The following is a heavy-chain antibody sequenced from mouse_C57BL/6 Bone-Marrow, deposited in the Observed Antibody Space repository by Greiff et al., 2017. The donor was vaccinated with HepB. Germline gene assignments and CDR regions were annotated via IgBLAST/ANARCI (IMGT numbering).Heavy chain of an antibody. D-gene: IGHD2-4*01. V-gene: IGHV1-72*01. CDR1: GYTFTSYW. CDR3: AREDDYDGPFDY. Sequence: VQLKQPGAELVKPGASVKLSCKASGYTFTSYWMHWVKQRPGRGLEWIGRIDPNSGGTKYNEKFKSKATLTVDKPSSTAYMQLSSLTSEDSAVYYCAREDDYDGPFDYWGQGTTLTVSS. J-gene: IGHJ2*01. CDR2: IDPNSGGT.